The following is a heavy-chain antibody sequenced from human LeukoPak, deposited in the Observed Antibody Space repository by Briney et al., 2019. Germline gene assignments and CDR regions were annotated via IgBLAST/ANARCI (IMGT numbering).Heavy chain of an antibody. CDR3: ARGVRGQQLVYYYYYYMDV. CDR2: VYATGNT. Sequence: SETLSLTCTVSGASINRGTHYWSWVRQAAGKGLEWLGRVYATGNTNYNPSLKSRVTISVDTSKNQFSLKLSSVTAADTAVYYCARGVRGQQLVYYYYYYMDVWGKGTTVTVSS. CDR1: GASINRGTHY. V-gene: IGHV4-61*02. D-gene: IGHD6-13*01. J-gene: IGHJ6*03.